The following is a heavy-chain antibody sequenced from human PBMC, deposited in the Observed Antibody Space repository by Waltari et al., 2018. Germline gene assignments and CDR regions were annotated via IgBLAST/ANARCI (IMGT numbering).Heavy chain of an antibody. Sequence: QVQLQESGPGLVKPSETLSLTCAVSGYSISSGYYWGWIRQPPGKGLEWIGSIYHSGSTHYNPSLKSRVTISVDTSKNQFSLKLSSVTAADTAVYYCARAVMITFGGVSGNFDYWGQGTLVTVSS. V-gene: IGHV4-38-2*01. CDR1: GYSISSGYY. CDR2: IYHSGST. D-gene: IGHD3-16*01. CDR3: ARAVMITFGGVSGNFDY. J-gene: IGHJ4*02.